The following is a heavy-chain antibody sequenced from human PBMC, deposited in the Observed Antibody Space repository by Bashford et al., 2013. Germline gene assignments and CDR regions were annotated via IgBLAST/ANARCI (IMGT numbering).Heavy chain of an antibody. CDR1: GYTFTDFY. CDR3: ARARGRVAGKIYYYYGMDV. Sequence: ASVKVSCKASGYTFTDFYLHWVRQAPGQGLGWMGWINPNSGDTNYAQNFQGRVTMTRDTSISTAYMELSRLRSDDTAIYYCARARGRVAGKIYYYYGMDVWGQGTTVTVSS. J-gene: IGHJ6*02. D-gene: IGHD3-3*01. V-gene: IGHV1-2*02. CDR2: INPNSGDT.